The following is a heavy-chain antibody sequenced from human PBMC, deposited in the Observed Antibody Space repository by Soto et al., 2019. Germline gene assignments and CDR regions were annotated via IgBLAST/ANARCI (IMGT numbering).Heavy chain of an antibody. CDR1: GFIFSNYA. CDR3: AKDTGRGGGSVFDY. J-gene: IGHJ4*02. V-gene: IGHV3-23*01. Sequence: GGSLRLSCAPSGFIFSNYAMSWVRQARGKGLEWVSAISGSGADTYYTESVKGRFTISRDNFKNTLYLQMNSLRAEDTAVYYCAKDTGRGGGSVFDYWGQGTLVT. CDR2: ISGSGADT. D-gene: IGHD2-15*01.